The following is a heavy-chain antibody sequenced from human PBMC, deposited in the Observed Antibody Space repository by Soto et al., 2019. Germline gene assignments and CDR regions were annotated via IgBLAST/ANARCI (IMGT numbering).Heavy chain of an antibody. Sequence: QVQLVQSGAEEKKPGASVKVSCKASGFTFSGYTIHWVRQAPGQRLEWMGWIKADNTNTKYSQKFQVRVTITRDTSASTVYMELSSLRSEDTAVYYCAREGGWYVDYWGQGTLVTVSS. CDR2: IKADNTNT. CDR1: GFTFSGYT. J-gene: IGHJ4*02. V-gene: IGHV1-3*05. CDR3: AREGGWYVDY. D-gene: IGHD6-19*01.